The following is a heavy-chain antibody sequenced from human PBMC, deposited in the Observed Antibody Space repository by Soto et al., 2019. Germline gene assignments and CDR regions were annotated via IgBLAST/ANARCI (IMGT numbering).Heavy chain of an antibody. J-gene: IGHJ4*02. Sequence: QVQLVESGGGVVQPGRSLRLSCAASGFTFSSYGMHWVRQAPGKGLEWVAVIWYDGSNKYYADSVKGRFTISRDNSKNQLYLQMNSLRAEDTAVYYCARDGIAGIYYFDYWGQGTLVTVSS. CDR3: ARDGIAGIYYFDY. CDR1: GFTFSSYG. D-gene: IGHD6-13*01. V-gene: IGHV3-33*01. CDR2: IWYDGSNK.